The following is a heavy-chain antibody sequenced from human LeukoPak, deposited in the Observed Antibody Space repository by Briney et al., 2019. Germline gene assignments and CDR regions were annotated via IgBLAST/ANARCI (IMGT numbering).Heavy chain of an antibody. CDR3: VRGSGWFFGL. CDR1: GFTFNNYG. Sequence: PGRSLRLSCVVSGFTFNNYGMHWVRQAPGKGLEWVASIKEDGRDIHYLDSVKGRFSISRDNAKNSLYLEMNTLRAEDTAVYYCVRGSGWFFGLWGQGSLVTVSS. CDR2: IKEDGRDI. D-gene: IGHD6-19*01. J-gene: IGHJ4*02. V-gene: IGHV3-7*01.